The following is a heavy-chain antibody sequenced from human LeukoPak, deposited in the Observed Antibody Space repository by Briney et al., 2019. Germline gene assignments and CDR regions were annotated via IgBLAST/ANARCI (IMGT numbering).Heavy chain of an antibody. Sequence: GGSLRLSCAASGFTVSSNYMSWVRQAPGKGLEWVSVIYSGGSTYYEDSVKGRFTISRANAKNSLYLQMTSLRDDDTAVYYCARIREYGMDVWGQGTTVTVS. CDR3: ARIREYGMDV. V-gene: IGHV3-66*01. J-gene: IGHJ6*02. CDR1: GFTVSSNY. CDR2: IYSGGST.